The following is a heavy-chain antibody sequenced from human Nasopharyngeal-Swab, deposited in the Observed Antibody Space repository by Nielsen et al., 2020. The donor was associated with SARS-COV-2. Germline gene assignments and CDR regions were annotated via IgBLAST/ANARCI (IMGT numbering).Heavy chain of an antibody. J-gene: IGHJ5*02. CDR2: ISHNSGT. CDR3: AKEGATGWFDP. V-gene: IGHV4-59*11. CDR1: GVSISSQY. Sequence: SETLSLTCTVSGVSISSQYWSWIRQPPGKGLEWIGYISHNSGTNYNPSIKSRVTMFMDTSQNQFSLKLRSVTAADTSVYYCAKEGATGWFDPWGQGTLVTVSS.